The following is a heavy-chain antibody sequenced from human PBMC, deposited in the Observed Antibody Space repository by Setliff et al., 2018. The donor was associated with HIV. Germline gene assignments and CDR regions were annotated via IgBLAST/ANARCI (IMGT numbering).Heavy chain of an antibody. CDR2: ISYDGSVK. J-gene: IGHJ6*04. CDR1: GFTFSSYG. V-gene: IGHV3-30*18. CDR3: AKDGSGSYMVYYYYMDL. Sequence: GGSLRLSCAASGFTFSSYGMHWVRQAPGKGLEWVAVISYDGSVKYYADSVRGRFTISRDNSKNILYLQMNSLRVEDTAVYYCAKDGSGSYMVYYYYMDLWGKGTTVTVSS. D-gene: IGHD3-10*01.